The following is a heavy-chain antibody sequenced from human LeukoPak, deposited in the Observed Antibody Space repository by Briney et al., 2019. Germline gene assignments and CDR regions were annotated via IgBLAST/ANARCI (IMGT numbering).Heavy chain of an antibody. D-gene: IGHD6-19*01. CDR2: IWYDGSNK. Sequence: GGSLRLSCAASGFTFSSYGMHWVRQAPGKGLEWVAVIWYDGSNKYYADSVKGRFTISRDNSKNTLYLQMNSLRAEDTAVYYCARNLKTDSSGWYSYGMDVWGQGTTVTVSS. CDR3: ARNLKTDSSGWYSYGMDV. J-gene: IGHJ6*02. CDR1: GFTFSSYG. V-gene: IGHV3-33*01.